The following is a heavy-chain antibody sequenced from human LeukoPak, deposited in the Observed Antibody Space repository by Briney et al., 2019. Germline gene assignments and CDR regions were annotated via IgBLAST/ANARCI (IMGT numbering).Heavy chain of an antibody. CDR3: AKDRPNFYETSGSYYKMKGDF. V-gene: IGHV3-23*01. Sequence: PGESLRLSCEASGFTFNTHAMSWVRQAPGKGREWVASITSSGRTPFYTDSVRGRFIISRDNSKNTLYLQMNSLRGDDSAVYYCAKDRPNFYETSGSYYKMKGDFWGQGSLVTVSS. CDR1: GFTFNTHA. CDR2: ITSSGRTP. D-gene: IGHD3-10*01. J-gene: IGHJ4*02.